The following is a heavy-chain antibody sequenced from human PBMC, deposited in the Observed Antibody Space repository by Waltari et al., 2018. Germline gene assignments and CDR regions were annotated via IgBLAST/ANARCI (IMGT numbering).Heavy chain of an antibody. D-gene: IGHD1-1*01. CDR1: GGSFSGYY. CDR3: ARDKLEPHKAAFDI. V-gene: IGHV4-34*01. Sequence: QVQLQQWGAGRLKPSETLSLTCAVYGGSFSGYYWSWFRQPPGKGLEWIGEINHSGSTNYNPSLKSRVTISVDTSKNQFSLKLSSVTAADTAVYYCARDKLEPHKAAFDIWGQGTMVTVSS. CDR2: INHSGST. J-gene: IGHJ3*02.